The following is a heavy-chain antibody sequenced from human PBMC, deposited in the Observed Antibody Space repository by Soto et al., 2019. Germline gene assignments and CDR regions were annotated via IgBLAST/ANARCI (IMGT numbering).Heavy chain of an antibody. CDR1: GFTFSSYW. V-gene: IGHV3-7*02. CDR3: ARGGLNDILKGTLVTVSSDV. CDR2: IKQDGSEK. Sequence: GGSLRLSCAASGFTFSSYWMSWVRQAPGKGPEWVANIKQDGSEKYYVDSVKGRFTISRDNAKNSVYLQMDSLRVEDTAVYYCARGGLNDILKGTLVTVSSDVWGQGTTVTVSS. D-gene: IGHD3-9*01. J-gene: IGHJ6*02.